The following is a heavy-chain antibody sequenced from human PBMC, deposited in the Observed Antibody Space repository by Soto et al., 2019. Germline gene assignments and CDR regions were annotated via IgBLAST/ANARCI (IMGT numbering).Heavy chain of an antibody. CDR1: GIPVSSNY. Sequence: EVQLVESGGGLVQPGGSLRLSCVASGIPVSSNYMTWVRQAPGQGLEWVSVLHSGGDTYYANSVKGRFTISRHDSTNTLFLQMNSLTAEDTAVYYWARDGPYYYASRIDVWGQGTTVTVSS. CDR2: LHSGGDT. J-gene: IGHJ6*02. V-gene: IGHV3-53*04. CDR3: ARDGPYYYASRIDV. D-gene: IGHD3-10*01.